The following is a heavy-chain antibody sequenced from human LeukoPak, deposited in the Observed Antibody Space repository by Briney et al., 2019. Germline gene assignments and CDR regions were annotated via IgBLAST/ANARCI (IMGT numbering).Heavy chain of an antibody. Sequence: SETLSLPCTVSGGSISSSSYYWGWIRQPPGKGLEWIGSIYYSGSTYYNPSLKSRVTISVDTSKNQFSLKLSSATAADTAVYYCARGRSYLGSFDYWGQGTLVTVSS. D-gene: IGHD1-26*01. CDR3: ARGRSYLGSFDY. J-gene: IGHJ4*02. CDR1: GGSISSSSYY. V-gene: IGHV4-39*07. CDR2: IYYSGST.